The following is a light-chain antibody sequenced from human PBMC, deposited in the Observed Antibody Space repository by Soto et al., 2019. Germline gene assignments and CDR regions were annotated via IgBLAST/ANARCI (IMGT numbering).Light chain of an antibody. V-gene: IGLV1-51*01. Sequence: QSVLTQPPSVSAAPGQKVTISCSGSNSNIGNNYVSWYQQLPGTAPKLLIYDNNKRPSGIPDRFSGSKSGTSATPGITGLQTGDEADYYCGTWDSSLSAVFGGGTQLTVL. J-gene: IGLJ2*01. CDR2: DNN. CDR3: GTWDSSLSAV. CDR1: NSNIGNNY.